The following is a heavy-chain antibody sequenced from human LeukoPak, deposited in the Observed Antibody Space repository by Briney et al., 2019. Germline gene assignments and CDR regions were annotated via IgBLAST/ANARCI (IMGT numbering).Heavy chain of an antibody. D-gene: IGHD3-3*01. J-gene: IGHJ4*02. CDR3: ASGKGSYDFWSGYSLFDY. V-gene: IGHV1-18*01. Sequence: GASVKVSCKASGYTFTSYGISWVRQAPGQGLEWMGWISAYNGNTNYAQKLQGRVTMTTDTSTSTAHMELRSLRSDDTAVYYCASGKGSYDFWSGYSLFDYWGQGTLVTVSS. CDR2: ISAYNGNT. CDR1: GYTFTSYG.